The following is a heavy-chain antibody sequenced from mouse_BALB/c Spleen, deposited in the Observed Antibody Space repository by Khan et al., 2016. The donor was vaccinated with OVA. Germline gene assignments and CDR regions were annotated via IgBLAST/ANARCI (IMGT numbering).Heavy chain of an antibody. Sequence: EVELVESGPGLVKPSQSLSLTCTVTGYSITSEYTWNWIRQFPGNKLEWMGFISYSGNTRYNPSLKSRISITRDTSKNQFFLQLNSVTSEDTATYYCARKYYYDYDPFPYWGQGTLVTVSA. V-gene: IGHV3-2*02. CDR2: ISYSGNT. CDR1: GYSITSEYT. D-gene: IGHD2-4*01. J-gene: IGHJ3*01. CDR3: ARKYYYDYDPFPY.